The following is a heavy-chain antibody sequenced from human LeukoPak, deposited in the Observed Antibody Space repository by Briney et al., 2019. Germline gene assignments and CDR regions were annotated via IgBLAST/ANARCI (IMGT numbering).Heavy chain of an antibody. J-gene: IGHJ4*02. Sequence: GSLRLSCAASGFTFSSYGMHWVRQAPGKGLEWVAVIWYDGSNKYYADSVKGRFTISRDNSKNTLYLQMNSLRAEDTAVYYCARDEAYGSGSYSPSATFDYWGQGTQVTVSS. CDR1: GFTFSSYG. D-gene: IGHD3-10*01. V-gene: IGHV3-33*01. CDR2: IWYDGSNK. CDR3: ARDEAYGSGSYSPSATFDY.